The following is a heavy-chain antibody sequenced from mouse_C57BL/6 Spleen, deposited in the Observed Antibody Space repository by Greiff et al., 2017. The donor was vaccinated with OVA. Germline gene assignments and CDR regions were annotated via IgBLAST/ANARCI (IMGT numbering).Heavy chain of an antibody. CDR2: IYPGDGDT. CDR1: GYAFSSSW. D-gene: IGHD3-2*02. V-gene: IGHV1-82*01. J-gene: IGHJ3*01. CDR3: ARGAAQARAWFAY. Sequence: VQLQQSGPELVKPGASVKISCKASGYAFSSSWMNWVKQRPGKGLEWIGRIYPGDGDTNYNGKFKGKATLTADKSSSTAYMQLSSLTSEDSAVYFCARGAAQARAWFAYWGQGTLVTVSA.